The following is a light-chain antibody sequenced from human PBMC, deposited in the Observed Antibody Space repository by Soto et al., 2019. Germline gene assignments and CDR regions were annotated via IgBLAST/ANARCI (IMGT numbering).Light chain of an antibody. CDR1: QSVADNY. V-gene: IGKV3-20*01. CDR2: AAS. Sequence: EIVLTQSPGTLSLSAGERATLSCRASQSVADNYLAWYQQKPGQAPRLLIYAASRLATGIPDTFSGSGSGTDFTLTITSLEPEDFALYYCQQDGHSPRTFGQGTRVEIK. CDR3: QQDGHSPRT. J-gene: IGKJ1*01.